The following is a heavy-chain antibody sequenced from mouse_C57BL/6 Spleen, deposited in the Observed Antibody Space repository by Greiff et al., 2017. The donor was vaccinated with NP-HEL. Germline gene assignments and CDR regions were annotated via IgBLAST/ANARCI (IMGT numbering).Heavy chain of an antibody. CDR2: ISSGSSTI. V-gene: IGHV5-17*01. CDR3: ARGGHDWYFDV. CDR1: GFTFSDYG. J-gene: IGHJ1*03. D-gene: IGHD3-3*01. Sequence: EVQLVESGGGLVKPGGSLKLSCAASGFTFSDYGMHWVRQAPEKGLEWVAYISSGSSTIYYADTVKGRFTISRDNAKNTLFLQMTSLRSEDTAMYYCARGGHDWYFDVWGTGTTVTVSS.